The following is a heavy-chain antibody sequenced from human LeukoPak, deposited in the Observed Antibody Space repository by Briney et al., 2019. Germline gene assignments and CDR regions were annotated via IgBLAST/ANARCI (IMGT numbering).Heavy chain of an antibody. V-gene: IGHV3-73*01. CDR3: TIRTEDY. Sequence: GGSQRLSCAASGFIFSGSAIHWVRQASGKGLEWVGRIRSKANNYATAYAASVKGRFTVSRDDSKNTAYLQMNDLKTEDTAVYYCTIRTEDYWGQGTLVTVSS. CDR2: IRSKANNYAT. J-gene: IGHJ4*02. CDR1: GFIFSGSA.